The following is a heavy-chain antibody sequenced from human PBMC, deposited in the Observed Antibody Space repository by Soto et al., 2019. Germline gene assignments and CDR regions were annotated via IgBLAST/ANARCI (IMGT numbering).Heavy chain of an antibody. CDR3: VRGVASRYDGNSFDI. D-gene: IGHD5-12*01. V-gene: IGHV4-59*01. CDR2: VYYSGST. Sequence: QVQLQESGPGLVKPSETLSLTCTVSGGSISSDYWTWIRQPPGKGLEWIGYVYYSGSTKYNSSLKSRVIISVDTSKNQFSLRLSSLTAADTAVYYCVRGVASRYDGNSFDICGQGTMVTVSS. J-gene: IGHJ3*02. CDR1: GGSISSDY.